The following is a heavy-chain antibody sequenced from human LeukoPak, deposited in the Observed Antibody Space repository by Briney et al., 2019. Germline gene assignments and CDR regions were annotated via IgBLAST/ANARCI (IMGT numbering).Heavy chain of an antibody. V-gene: IGHV3-48*04. CDR3: ARDYRYAFDN. J-gene: IGHJ4*02. CDR1: GFTFSSYN. Sequence: GGSLRLSCAASGFTFSSYNMNWVRQAPGKGLEWISYIGISSGNTKYADSVKGRFTISADSAKNSLYLQMNSLRVEDTAVYYCARDYRYAFDNWGQGTLVTVSS. CDR2: IGISSGNT. D-gene: IGHD5-12*01.